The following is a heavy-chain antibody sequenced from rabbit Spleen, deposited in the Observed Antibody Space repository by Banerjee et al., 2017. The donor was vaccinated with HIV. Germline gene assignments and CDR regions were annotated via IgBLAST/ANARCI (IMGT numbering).Heavy chain of an antibody. J-gene: IGHJ4*01. CDR3: ARDSAYGSGNGYGL. D-gene: IGHD1-1*01. Sequence: QEQLVESGGGLVQPEGSLTLTCTASGFSFSGYWMCWVRQAPGKGLEWIACIAAGGGSTYYASWAKGRFTITRSTSLNTVTLQMNSLTAADTATYFCARDSAYGSGNGYGLWGPGTLVTVS. V-gene: IGHV1S47*01. CDR1: GFSFSGYW. CDR2: IAAGGGST.